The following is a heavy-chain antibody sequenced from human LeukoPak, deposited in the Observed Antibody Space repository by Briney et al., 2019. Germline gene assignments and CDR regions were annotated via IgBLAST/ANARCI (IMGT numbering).Heavy chain of an antibody. CDR2: IHPNSGGT. J-gene: IGHJ4*02. CDR1: GYTFIGYY. Sequence: VASLKVSCKASGYTFIGYYMHWVRQAPGQGLEWMGRIHPNSGGTRYAQKFQGRVTMARDTSISTAYMELSRVRSDDTAIYYCARVDDSGYYFDYWGQGTLVTVSP. D-gene: IGHD3-22*01. CDR3: ARVDDSGYYFDY. V-gene: IGHV1-2*06.